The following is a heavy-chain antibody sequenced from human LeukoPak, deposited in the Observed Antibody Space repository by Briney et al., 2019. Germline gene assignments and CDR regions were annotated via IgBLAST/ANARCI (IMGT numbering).Heavy chain of an antibody. CDR3: ARASLGT. V-gene: IGHV1-2*02. Sequence: ASVKVSCKASGDTFTTYYIHWVRQAPGQGLEWMGWIDPNSGGTNYAQKFQGRVTMTSDTSINTVYMELSGLRSDDTAIYYCARASLGTWGQGTLVTVSS. CDR1: GDTFTTYY. CDR2: IDPNSGGT. J-gene: IGHJ4*02. D-gene: IGHD7-27*01.